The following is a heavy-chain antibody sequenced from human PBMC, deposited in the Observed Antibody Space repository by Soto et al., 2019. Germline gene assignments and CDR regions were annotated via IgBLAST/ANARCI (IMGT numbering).Heavy chain of an antibody. D-gene: IGHD2-2*01. CDR2: IDPSDSYT. J-gene: IGHJ6*02. CDR3: ASSPRGYCSSTSCRELGNHYGMDV. CDR1: GYSFTSYW. Sequence: LGESLKISCKGSGYSFTSYWISWVRQMPGKGLEWMGRIDPSDSYTNYSPSFQGHVTISADKSISTAYLQWSSLKASDTAMYYCASSPRGYCSSTSCRELGNHYGMDVWGQGTTVPVAS. V-gene: IGHV5-10-1*01.